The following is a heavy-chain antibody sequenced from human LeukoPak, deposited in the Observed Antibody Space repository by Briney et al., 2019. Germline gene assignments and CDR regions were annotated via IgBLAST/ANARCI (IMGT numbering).Heavy chain of an antibody. CDR2: INHSGST. Sequence: GSLRLSCAASGFTFSDYYMSWIRQPPGKGLEWIGEINHSGSTNYNPSLKSRVTISVDTSKNQFSLKVSSVTAADTAVYYCASGRYSSSWYSRYYGMDVWGQGTTVTVSS. D-gene: IGHD6-13*01. J-gene: IGHJ6*02. V-gene: IGHV4-34*01. CDR1: GFTFSDYY. CDR3: ASGRYSSSWYSRYYGMDV.